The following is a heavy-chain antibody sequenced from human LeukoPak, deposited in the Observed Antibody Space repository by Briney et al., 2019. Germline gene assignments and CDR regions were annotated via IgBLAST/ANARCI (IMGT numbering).Heavy chain of an antibody. D-gene: IGHD4-17*01. V-gene: IGHV4-59*01. J-gene: IGHJ4*02. Sequence: PSETLSLTCTVSGGSITNYYWTWIRQPPGKGLEWIGYIHYSGSTNYNPSLKSRVTISVDTSKNQFSLKLSSVTAADTAVYYCAGHHDYGDPFDYWGQGTLVTVSS. CDR1: GGSITNYY. CDR2: IHYSGST. CDR3: AGHHDYGDPFDY.